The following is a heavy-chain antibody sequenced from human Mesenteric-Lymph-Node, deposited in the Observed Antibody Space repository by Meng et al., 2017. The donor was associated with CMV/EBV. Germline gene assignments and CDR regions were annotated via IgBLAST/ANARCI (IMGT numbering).Heavy chain of an antibody. Sequence: ASVKVSCKASGYTFTSYDINWVRQATGQGLEWMGWMNPNSGNTGYAQKFQGRVTITTDESTSTVYMELSSLRSEDTAVYYCARTSNNDLGYYSYYGMDVWGQGTTVTVSS. V-gene: IGHV1-8*01. CDR1: GYTFTSYD. J-gene: IGHJ6*02. CDR2: MNPNSGNT. CDR3: ARTSNNDLGYYSYYGMDV. D-gene: IGHD3-10*01.